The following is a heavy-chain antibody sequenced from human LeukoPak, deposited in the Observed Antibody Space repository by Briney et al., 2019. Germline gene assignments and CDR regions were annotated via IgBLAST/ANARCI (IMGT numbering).Heavy chain of an antibody. CDR2: IYYSGST. D-gene: IGHD5-12*01. J-gene: IGHJ4*02. V-gene: IGHV4-59*01. Sequence: PSETLSLTCAVSGGSISSYYWSWIRQPPGKGLEWIGYIYYSGSTNYNPSLKSRVTISVDTSKNQFSLKLSSVTAADTAMYYCARVSGYDWESFYDYWGQGSLVTVSS. CDR3: ARVSGYDWESFYDY. CDR1: GGSISSYY.